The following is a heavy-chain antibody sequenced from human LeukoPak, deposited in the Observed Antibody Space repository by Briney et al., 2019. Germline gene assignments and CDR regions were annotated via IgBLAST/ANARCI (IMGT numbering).Heavy chain of an antibody. CDR2: IYYSGST. CDR1: GGSISSSSYY. V-gene: IGHV4-39*01. J-gene: IGHJ4*02. Sequence: SETLSLTCTVSGGSISSSSYYWGWIRQPPGKGLEWVGSIYYSGSTYYNPSLKSRVTISVDTSKNQFSLKLSSVTAADTAVYYCARLRNDYVWGSYLPGYFDYWGQGTLVTVSS. CDR3: ARLRNDYVWGSYLPGYFDY. D-gene: IGHD3-16*01.